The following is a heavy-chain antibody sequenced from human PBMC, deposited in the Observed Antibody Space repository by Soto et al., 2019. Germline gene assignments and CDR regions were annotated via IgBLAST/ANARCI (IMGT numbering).Heavy chain of an antibody. CDR3: ARCPGEKCARNTIFGVVGEGFDY. V-gene: IGHV3-23*01. D-gene: IGHD3-3*01. CDR2: IRDGGGST. CDR1: GFTFNNFA. J-gene: IGHJ4*02. Sequence: EVQLLEAGGCLVQPGGSLRLSCAASGFTFNNFAMSWVRQAPGKGLEWVSSIRDGGGSTYYGDSVKGRFTISRDNSTNTLYLQINSLRAEDTAVYYCARCPGEKCARNTIFGVVGEGFDYWGQGTLVTVSS.